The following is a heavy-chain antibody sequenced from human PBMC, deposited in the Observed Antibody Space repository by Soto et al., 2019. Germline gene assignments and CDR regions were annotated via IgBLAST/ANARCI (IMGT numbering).Heavy chain of an antibody. CDR2: TSPRTGGA. V-gene: IGHV1-2*02. J-gene: IGHJ5*01. CDR1: GYTFTAYY. Sequence: ASVKVSCKTSGYTFTAYYMHWLRQAPGHGLEWLGWTSPRTGGAKYSHKFQGRVSMTRNTSITTAYMELTGLSTDDTADYYCARSSGSYSKWFDSWGQGTLVTVSS. CDR3: ARSSGSYSKWFDS. D-gene: IGHD3-10*01.